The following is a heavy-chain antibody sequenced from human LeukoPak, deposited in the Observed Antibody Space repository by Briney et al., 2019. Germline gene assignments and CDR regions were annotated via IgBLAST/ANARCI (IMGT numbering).Heavy chain of an antibody. CDR3: ARDSHRVRFDY. J-gene: IGHJ4*02. V-gene: IGHV4-59*01. D-gene: IGHD1-1*01. CDR2: IYYSGST. CDR1: GGSISSYY. Sequence: SETLSLTCTASGGSISSYYWSWIRQPPGKGLEWIGYIYYSGSTNYNPSLESRVTISVDTSKNQLSLKLSSVTAADTAVYYCARDSHRVRFDYWGQGTLVTVSS.